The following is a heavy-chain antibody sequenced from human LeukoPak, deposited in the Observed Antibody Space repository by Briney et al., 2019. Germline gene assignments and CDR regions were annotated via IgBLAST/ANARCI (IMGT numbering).Heavy chain of an antibody. CDR3: ASRKLGNDY. D-gene: IGHD7-27*01. CDR1: GFTFSSYA. Sequence: KTGGSLRLSCAASGFTFSSYAMHWVRQAPGKGLEWIGYIYYTGTSYNPSLKSRVTISADTSKNQFSLKLISVTAADTAVYYCASRKLGNDYWGQGTLVTVSS. CDR2: IYYTGT. J-gene: IGHJ4*02. V-gene: IGHV4-59*01.